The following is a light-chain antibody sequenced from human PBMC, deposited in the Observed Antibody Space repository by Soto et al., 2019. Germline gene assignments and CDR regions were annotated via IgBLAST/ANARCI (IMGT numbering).Light chain of an antibody. V-gene: IGLV2-14*01. J-gene: IGLJ1*01. CDR1: SSDVGGYNY. CDR3: SSYTSSSTYV. Sequence: QSVLTQPASVSGSPGQSITISCTGTSSDVGGYNYVPWYQQHPGKAPKLMIYDVSNRPSGVSNRFSGSKSGNTASLTISGLQAEDEADYSCSSYTSSSTYVFRTGTKVTVL. CDR2: DVS.